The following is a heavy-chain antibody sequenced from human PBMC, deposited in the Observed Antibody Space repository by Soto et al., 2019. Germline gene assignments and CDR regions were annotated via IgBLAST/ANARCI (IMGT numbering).Heavy chain of an antibody. V-gene: IGHV1-2*04. CDR3: AKGGYSYGYVYYYGMDV. CDR2: INPNSGGT. Sequence: GASVKVSCKASGYTFTGYYMHWVRQAPGQGLEWMGWINPNSGGTNYAQKFQGWVTMTRDTSISTAYMELSRLRSDDTAVYYCAKGGYSYGYVYYYGMDVWGQGTTVTVSS. J-gene: IGHJ6*02. CDR1: GYTFTGYY. D-gene: IGHD5-18*01.